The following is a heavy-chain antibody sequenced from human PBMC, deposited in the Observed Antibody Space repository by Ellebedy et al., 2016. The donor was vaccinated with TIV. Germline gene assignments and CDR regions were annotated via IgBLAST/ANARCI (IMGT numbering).Heavy chain of an antibody. J-gene: IGHJ4*02. CDR2: ISYDGSNK. CDR1: GFTFSSYS. Sequence: GESLKISXAASGFTFSSYSMNWVRQAPGKGLEWVAVISYDGSNKYYADSVKGRFTISRDNAKNSLYLQMNSLRAEDTAVYYCARVLHGDYTLDYWGQGTLVTVSS. V-gene: IGHV3-30*03. D-gene: IGHD4-17*01. CDR3: ARVLHGDYTLDY.